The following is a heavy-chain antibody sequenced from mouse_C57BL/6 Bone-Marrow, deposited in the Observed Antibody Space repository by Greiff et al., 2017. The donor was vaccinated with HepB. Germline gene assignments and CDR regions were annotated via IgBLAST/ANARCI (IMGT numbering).Heavy chain of an antibody. CDR3: TTYLSWFAY. CDR1: GFNIKDDY. Sequence: EVQGVESGAELVRPGASVKLSCTASGFNIKDDYMHWVKQRPEQGLEWIGWIDPENGDTEYASKFQGKATITADTSSNTAYLQLSSLTSEDTAVYYCTTYLSWFAYWGQGTLVTVSA. V-gene: IGHV14-4*01. J-gene: IGHJ3*01. CDR2: IDPENGDT.